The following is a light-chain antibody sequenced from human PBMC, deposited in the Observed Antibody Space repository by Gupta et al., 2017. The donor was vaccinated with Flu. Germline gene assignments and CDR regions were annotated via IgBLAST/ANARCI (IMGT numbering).Light chain of an antibody. J-gene: IGKJ1*01. CDR3: QNDDNDSRT. CDR2: SAS. Sequence: PPSLSAFVGDSVTITCRTSQDIVRFLAWYQQKPGRAPKLLVYSASSLHSGVPSRFSGVGSGTEFTLTISSLQPDDVATYYCQNDDNDSRTFGQGTKV. CDR1: QDIVRF. V-gene: IGKV1-27*01.